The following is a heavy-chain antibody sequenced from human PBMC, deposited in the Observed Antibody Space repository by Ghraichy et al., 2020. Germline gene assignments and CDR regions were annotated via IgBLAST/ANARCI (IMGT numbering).Heavy chain of an antibody. V-gene: IGHV3-23*01. CDR1: GFTFSGFA. Sequence: GGSLRLSCAASGFTFSGFAMSWVRQAPGKGLDWVSVIRGDGDDKYYADSVKGRFTISRDNSKNTLYLQLNSLRVDDTAIYYCAKAKEESGNVAGYVDYWGQGTLVTVSS. J-gene: IGHJ4*02. CDR3: AKAKEESGNVAGYVDY. CDR2: IRGDGDDK. D-gene: IGHD5-12*01.